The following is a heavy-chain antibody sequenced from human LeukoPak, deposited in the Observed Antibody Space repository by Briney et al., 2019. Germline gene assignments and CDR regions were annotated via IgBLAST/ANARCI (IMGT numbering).Heavy chain of an antibody. CDR2: ISNSGGDT. Sequence: GGSLRLSCAASGFTFSSYAMSWVRQAPGKGLEWVAAISNSGGDTFYSDSGKGRFTIARDNSKNTLYLQMNSLRAEDTAVYYCARRTGYSSSWYRGNWFDPWGQGTLVTVSS. CDR3: ARRTGYSSSWYRGNWFDP. J-gene: IGHJ5*02. V-gene: IGHV3-23*01. D-gene: IGHD6-13*01. CDR1: GFTFSSYA.